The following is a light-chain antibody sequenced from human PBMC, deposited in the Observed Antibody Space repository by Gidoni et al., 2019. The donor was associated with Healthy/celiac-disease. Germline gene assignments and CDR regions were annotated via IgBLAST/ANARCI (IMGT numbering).Light chain of an antibody. V-gene: IGKV3-11*01. CDR2: DAS. CDR1: QSVSSY. J-gene: IGKJ3*01. Sequence: ELVLTQYPATLSLSPVERATLSCRASQSVSSYLAWYQQTPGQAPRLLIYDASNRATGIPARFSGSGSGTDFPLTISSLEPEDFAVYYCQQRSNWPPEITFGPGTKVDIK. CDR3: QQRSNWPPEIT.